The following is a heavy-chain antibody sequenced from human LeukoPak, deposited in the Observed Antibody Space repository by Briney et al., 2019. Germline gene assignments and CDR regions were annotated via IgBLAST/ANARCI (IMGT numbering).Heavy chain of an antibody. CDR3: ARDAPLLTGYPPSYYYYMDV. CDR1: GFNFIDYT. Sequence: PGGSLRLSCAASGFNFIDYTMNWVRQAPGKGLEWVSSITSTGRYIFYADSLKGRFTISRDNAKESLYLQMNSLRAEDTAVYYCARDAPLLTGYPPSYYYYMDVWGKGTTVTVSS. CDR2: ITSTGRYI. J-gene: IGHJ6*03. D-gene: IGHD3-9*01. V-gene: IGHV3-21*01.